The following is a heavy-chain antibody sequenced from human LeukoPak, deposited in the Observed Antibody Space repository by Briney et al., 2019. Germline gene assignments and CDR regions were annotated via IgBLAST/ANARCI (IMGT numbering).Heavy chain of an antibody. J-gene: IGHJ6*03. V-gene: IGHV3-21*01. CDR2: ISLGNSYI. D-gene: IGHD2-8*01. CDR1: GFTFSNYS. Sequence: GGSLTLSCAASGFTFSNYSMNWVRQAPGPGLEWVTSISLGNSYISYEDSVNGRLTIIKDNAKKSLYLQMNSLRVEDTAVYYCARGGVMVLRPSMRYYMHVWGKGTTVTGSS. CDR3: ARGGVMVLRPSMRYYMHV.